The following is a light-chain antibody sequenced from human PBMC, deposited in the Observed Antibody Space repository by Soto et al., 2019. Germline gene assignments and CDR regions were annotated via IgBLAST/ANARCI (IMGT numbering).Light chain of an antibody. CDR3: QQSYSTPPT. V-gene: IGKV3-15*01. Sequence: EIVMTQSPATLSVSPGERATLSCRASQSVRSKLAWYQHKPGQAPRLLIYGASTRATGIPARFSGSGSGTEFTLTISSLQSEDFATYYCQQSYSTPPTFGQGTKVEIK. CDR2: GAS. J-gene: IGKJ1*01. CDR1: QSVRSK.